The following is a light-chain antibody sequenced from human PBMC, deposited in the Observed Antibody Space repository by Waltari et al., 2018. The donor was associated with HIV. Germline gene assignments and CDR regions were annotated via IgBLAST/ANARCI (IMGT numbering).Light chain of an antibody. CDR1: SSHVESYNL. Sequence: QSALTQPASVSGSPGQSITISCTGTSSHVESYNLVSWYQQHPGKAPKLMIYEGSKRPSGVSNRFSGSKSGSTASLTISGLQAEDEAGYYCCSYAGSSPVLFGGGTKLTVL. CDR2: EGS. V-gene: IGLV2-23*01. J-gene: IGLJ2*01. CDR3: CSYAGSSPVL.